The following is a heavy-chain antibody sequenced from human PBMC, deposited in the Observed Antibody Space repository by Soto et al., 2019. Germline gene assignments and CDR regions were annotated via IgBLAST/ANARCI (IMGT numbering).Heavy chain of an antibody. CDR1: GGSISSSSYY. Sequence: SETLSLTCTVSGGSISSSSYYWGWIRQPPGERLEWIGNIYHTESAYYNPSLKSRLTMSADMSKNKFYLKMYSVTAADTSVYYCASRRGGSSWFVSLGQGTLVTVSS. J-gene: IGHJ5*01. CDR3: ASRRGGSSWFVS. CDR2: IYHTESA. V-gene: IGHV4-39*01. D-gene: IGHD6-13*01.